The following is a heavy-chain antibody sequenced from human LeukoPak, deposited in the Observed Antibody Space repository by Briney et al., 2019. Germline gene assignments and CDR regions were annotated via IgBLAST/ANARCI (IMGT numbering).Heavy chain of an antibody. CDR3: ARGGRFGGHDAFDI. CDR2: IYYSGSA. J-gene: IGHJ3*02. Sequence: PSETLSLTCAVYGGSFSGYYWSWIRQPPGKGLEYIGYIYYSGSANYNPSLKGRVTISVDTSKNQFSLKLSSVTAADTAVYYCARGGRFGGHDAFDIWGQGTMVTVSS. V-gene: IGHV4-59*01. CDR1: GGSFSGYY. D-gene: IGHD3-10*01.